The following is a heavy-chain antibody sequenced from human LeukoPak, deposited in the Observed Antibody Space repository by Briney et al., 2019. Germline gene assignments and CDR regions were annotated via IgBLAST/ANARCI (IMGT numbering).Heavy chain of an antibody. Sequence: PGRFLRLSCAASGFTFSSYGMHWVRQAPGKGLEWVAVISYDGSNKYYADSVKGRFTISRDNSKNTLYLQMNSLRAEDTAVYYCAKVGLRGVFDYWGQGTLVTVSS. J-gene: IGHJ4*02. V-gene: IGHV3-30*18. CDR1: GFTFSSYG. CDR3: AKVGLRGVFDY. CDR2: ISYDGSNK. D-gene: IGHD3-10*01.